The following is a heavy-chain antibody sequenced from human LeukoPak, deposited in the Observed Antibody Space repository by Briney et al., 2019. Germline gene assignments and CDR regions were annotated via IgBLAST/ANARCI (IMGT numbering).Heavy chain of an antibody. V-gene: IGHV1-69*13. Sequence: SVKVSCKASGGTFSSYAISWVRQAPGQGLEWMGGIIPIFGTANYAQKFQGRVTITADESTSTAYMELGSLRSEDTAVYYRATAAGTGTYYFDYWGQGTLVTVSS. J-gene: IGHJ4*02. CDR2: IIPIFGTA. CDR1: GGTFSSYA. D-gene: IGHD6-13*01. CDR3: ATAAGTGTYYFDY.